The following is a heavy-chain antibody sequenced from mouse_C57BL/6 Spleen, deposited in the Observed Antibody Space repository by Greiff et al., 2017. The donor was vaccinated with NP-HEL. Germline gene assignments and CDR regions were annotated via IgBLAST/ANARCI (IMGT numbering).Heavy chain of an antibody. V-gene: IGHV1-64*01. CDR1: GYTFTSYW. Sequence: QVQLQQPGAELVKPGASVKLSCKASGYTFTSYWMHWVKQRPGQGLEWIGMIHPNSGSTNYNEKFKSKATLTVDKSSSTAYMQLSSLTSEDSAVYYCARPYYYGGYAMDDWGQGTSVTVSS. CDR3: ARPYYYGGYAMDD. CDR2: IHPNSGST. J-gene: IGHJ4*01. D-gene: IGHD1-1*01.